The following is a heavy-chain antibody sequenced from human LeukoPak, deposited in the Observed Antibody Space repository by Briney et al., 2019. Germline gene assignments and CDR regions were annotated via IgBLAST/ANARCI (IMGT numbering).Heavy chain of an antibody. CDR3: ARGGNLLLWFGELRSFDP. Sequence: ASVKVSCKASGYTFTGYYMHWVRQAPGQGLEWMGWINPNSGGTNYAQKFQGRVTMTRDTSISTAYMELSRLRSDDTAVYYCARGGNLLLWFGELRSFDPWGQGTLVTVSS. D-gene: IGHD3-10*01. V-gene: IGHV1-2*02. CDR1: GYTFTGYY. CDR2: INPNSGGT. J-gene: IGHJ5*02.